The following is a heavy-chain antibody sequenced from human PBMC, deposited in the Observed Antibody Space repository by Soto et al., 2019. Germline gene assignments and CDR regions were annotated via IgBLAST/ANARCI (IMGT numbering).Heavy chain of an antibody. CDR1: GFTFSSYG. J-gene: IGHJ3*01. D-gene: IGHD2-2*01. CDR3: ARAQLLPDDAFDA. CDR2: ISYDGSNK. V-gene: IGHV3-30*03. Sequence: QVQLVESGGGVVQPGRSLRLSCAASGFTFSSYGMHWVRQAPGKGLEWVAVISYDGSNKYYADSVKGRFTISRDNSKNTLFLQMSGLRAEDTAVYYCARAQLLPDDAFDAWGRGTVVTVSS.